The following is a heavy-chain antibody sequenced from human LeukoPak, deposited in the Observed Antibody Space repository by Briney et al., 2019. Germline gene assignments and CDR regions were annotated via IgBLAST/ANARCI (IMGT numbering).Heavy chain of an antibody. CDR3: ARGSCSGGSCYSDY. CDR2: ITGSGAVT. D-gene: IGHD2-15*01. J-gene: IGHJ4*02. Sequence: GGSLRLSCAASGFTFSNYAMTWVRQAPGKGLAWVSTITGSGAVTYYADSVEGRFTISRDNSKKTLYLHMNSLRAEDTAVYYCARGSCSGGSCYSDYWGQGTLVTVSS. CDR1: GFTFSNYA. V-gene: IGHV3-23*01.